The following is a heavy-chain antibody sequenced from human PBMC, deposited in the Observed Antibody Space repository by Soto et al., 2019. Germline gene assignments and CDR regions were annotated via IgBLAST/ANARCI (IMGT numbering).Heavy chain of an antibody. V-gene: IGHV3-21*01. J-gene: IGHJ4*02. CDR2: ISSRSNYI. D-gene: IGHD3-9*01. Sequence: GWSLRLSCEASGFTLSSYSMNLVRQVSGKGLEWVSSISSRSNYIYYEDSVKGRFSISRDNAKNPLYLQMSSLRDEDAAIYYCARDQAGDIVTGFIHFELWGQGTQVTVSS. CDR3: ARDQAGDIVTGFIHFEL. CDR1: GFTLSSYS.